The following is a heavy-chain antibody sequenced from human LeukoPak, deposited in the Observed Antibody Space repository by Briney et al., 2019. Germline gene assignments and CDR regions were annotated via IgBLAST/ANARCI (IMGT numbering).Heavy chain of an antibody. J-gene: IGHJ5*02. D-gene: IGHD4-17*01. CDR1: GFTFSSHA. V-gene: IGHV3-23*01. Sequence: PGGSLRLSCAASGFTFSSHAMNWVRQAPGKGLEWVSSIGGIGASTYYADSVKGRFTISRDNSKNTRYLQMNSLRAEDTALYYCAKAAYGDYVNWFDPWGQGILVIVSS. CDR3: AKAAYGDYVNWFDP. CDR2: IGGIGAST.